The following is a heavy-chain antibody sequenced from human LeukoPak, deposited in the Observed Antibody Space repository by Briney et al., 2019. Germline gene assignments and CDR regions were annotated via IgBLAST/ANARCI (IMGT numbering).Heavy chain of an antibody. V-gene: IGHV4-39*01. CDR2: IYYSGST. D-gene: IGHD3-22*01. CDR3: ARQIVDSSGLDAFDI. J-gene: IGHJ3*02. CDR1: GGSISSSSYY. Sequence: PSETLSLTCTVSGGSISSSSYYWGWIRQPPGKGLEWIGSIYYSGSTYYNPSLKSRVTISVDTSKNQFSLKLRSVTAADTAVYYCARQIVDSSGLDAFDIWGQGTMVTVSS.